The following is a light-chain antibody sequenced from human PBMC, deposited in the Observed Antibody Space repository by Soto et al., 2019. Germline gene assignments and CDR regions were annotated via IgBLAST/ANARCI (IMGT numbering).Light chain of an antibody. J-gene: IGKJ2*01. CDR1: QTISNW. V-gene: IGKV1-5*03. Sequence: DIQMPQSPSTLSASVGDRVTITCRASQTISNWLAWYQQRPGKAPNLLIYKASTLESGVSSRFSGSGSGTEFTLTISSLQPDDFATYYCQHYNSYPYTFGQGTQLEIK. CDR3: QHYNSYPYT. CDR2: KAS.